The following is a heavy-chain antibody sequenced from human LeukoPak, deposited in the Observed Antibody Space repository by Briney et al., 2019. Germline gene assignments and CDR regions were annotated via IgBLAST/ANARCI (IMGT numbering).Heavy chain of an antibody. CDR1: GGSVSSGGYY. Sequence: SETLSLTCTVSGGSVSSGGYYWSWIRQHPGKGLEWIGYIYYSGSTYYNPSLKSRVTISVDTSKNQFSLKLSSVTAADTAVYYCARYLREAARRTRKYNWFDPWGQGTLVTVSS. D-gene: IGHD2-2*01. CDR3: ARYLREAARRTRKYNWFDP. J-gene: IGHJ5*02. CDR2: IYYSGST. V-gene: IGHV4-31*03.